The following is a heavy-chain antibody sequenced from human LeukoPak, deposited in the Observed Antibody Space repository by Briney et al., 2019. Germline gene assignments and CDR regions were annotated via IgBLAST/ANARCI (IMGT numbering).Heavy chain of an antibody. CDR3: ARGSDYDDAPDYMDV. V-gene: IGHV3-7*01. J-gene: IGHJ6*03. Sequence: GGSLRLSCAASGFTFSSYWMSWVRQAPGKGLEWVANIKQDGSEKYYVDSVKGRFTISRDNAKNSLYLQMNSMRAEDTAVYYCARGSDYDDAPDYMDVWGKGTTVTVSS. CDR1: GFTFSSYW. D-gene: IGHD4-17*01. CDR2: IKQDGSEK.